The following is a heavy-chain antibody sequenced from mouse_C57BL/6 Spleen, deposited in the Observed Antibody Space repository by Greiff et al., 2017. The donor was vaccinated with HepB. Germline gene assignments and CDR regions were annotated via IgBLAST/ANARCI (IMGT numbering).Heavy chain of an antibody. J-gene: IGHJ2*01. D-gene: IGHD2-3*01. V-gene: IGHV5-6*01. CDR2: ISSGGSYT. Sequence: EVQGVESGGDLVKPGGSLKLSCAASGFTFSSYGMSWVRQTPDKRLEWVATISSGGSYTYYPDSVKGRFTISRDNAKNTLYLQMSSLKSEDTAMYYCARGGYYVKRNDFDYWGQGTTLTVSS. CDR1: GFTFSSYG. CDR3: ARGGYYVKRNDFDY.